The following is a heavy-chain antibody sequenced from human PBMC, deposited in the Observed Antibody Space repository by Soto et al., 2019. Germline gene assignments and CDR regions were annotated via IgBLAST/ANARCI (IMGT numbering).Heavy chain of an antibody. V-gene: IGHV4-34*01. CDR1: GGSFSGYY. Sequence: SETLSLTCAVCGGSFSGYYWSWIRQPPGKGLEWIGEINHSGSTNYNPSLKSRVTISVDTSKNQFSLKLSSVTAADTAVYYCARGGGRYYYYYYGMDVWGQGTTVTVSS. J-gene: IGHJ6*02. D-gene: IGHD1-26*01. CDR2: INHSGST. CDR3: ARGGGRYYYYYYGMDV.